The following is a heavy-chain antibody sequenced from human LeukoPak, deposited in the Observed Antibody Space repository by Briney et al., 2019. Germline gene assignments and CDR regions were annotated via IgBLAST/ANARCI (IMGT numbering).Heavy chain of an antibody. CDR2: IWPGDSNT. D-gene: IGHD4-11*01. CDR1: GYRFTDYW. Sequence: PGESLKISCKGSGYRFTDYWIGWVRQMPGKGLEWMGIIWPGDSNTRYSPSFQGQVTISADRSTSTAYLQWNSLKASDTAMYYCARHVTTVTTSWFDPWGQGTLVTVSS. CDR3: ARHVTTVTTSWFDP. V-gene: IGHV5-51*01. J-gene: IGHJ5*02.